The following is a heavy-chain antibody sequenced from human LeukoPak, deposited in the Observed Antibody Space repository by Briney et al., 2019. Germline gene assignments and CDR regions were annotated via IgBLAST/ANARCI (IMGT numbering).Heavy chain of an antibody. CDR1: GFNFSTYA. CDR3: ASHHLVAELPSDAFDI. D-gene: IGHD5-12*01. J-gene: IGHJ3*02. CDR2: IRASDDIT. Sequence: AGGSLRLSCAASGFNFSTYAMSWVRQAPGKGVEWVSAIRASDDITYHADSVKDRFTVSRDNAKNSLYLQMNSLRAEDTALYYCASHHLVAELPSDAFDIWGQGTMVTVSS. V-gene: IGHV3-23*01.